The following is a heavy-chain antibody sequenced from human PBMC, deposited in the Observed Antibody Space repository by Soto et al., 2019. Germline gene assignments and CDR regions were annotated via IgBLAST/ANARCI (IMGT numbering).Heavy chain of an antibody. CDR2: INHSGST. CDR1: GGYFSGYY. V-gene: IGHV4-34*03. Sequence: SETQSLTYAFYGGYFSGYYLILLRPTPGKGLEWIGEINHSGSTNYNPSLKSRVTISVDTSKNQFSLKLISYCAADNAEYDGPRCFSARGQGTLVTVSS. CDR3: PRCFSA. D-gene: IGHD3-16*01. J-gene: IGHJ4*02.